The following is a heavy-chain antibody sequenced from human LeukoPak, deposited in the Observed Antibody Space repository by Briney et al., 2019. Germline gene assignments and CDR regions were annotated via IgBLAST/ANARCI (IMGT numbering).Heavy chain of an antibody. J-gene: IGHJ2*01. CDR1: GGSISSGSYY. CDR3: ARWIHGYDLSWFDL. Sequence: PSQTLSLTCTVSGGSISSGSYYWSWIRQPAGKGLEWIGRIYTSGSTNYNPSLKSRVTISVDTSKNQFSLKLSSVTAADTAVYYCARWIHGYDLSWFDLWGRGTLVTVSS. D-gene: IGHD5-12*01. V-gene: IGHV4-61*02. CDR2: IYTSGST.